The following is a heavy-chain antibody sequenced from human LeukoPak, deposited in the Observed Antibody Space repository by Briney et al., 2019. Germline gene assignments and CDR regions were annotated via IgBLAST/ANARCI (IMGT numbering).Heavy chain of an antibody. D-gene: IGHD3-10*01. CDR3: ATSQAGFGDFVSFDY. CDR2: INPYSGAT. CDR1: GYTFTGYY. Sequence: GDSVKVSCKASGYTFTGYYIHWVRQAPGQGLEYMGWINPYSGATNYAQKFQGRVTMTRDTSISTAYMELGNLISDDTAVYYCATSQAGFGDFVSFDYWGQGALVTVSS. V-gene: IGHV1-2*02. J-gene: IGHJ4*02.